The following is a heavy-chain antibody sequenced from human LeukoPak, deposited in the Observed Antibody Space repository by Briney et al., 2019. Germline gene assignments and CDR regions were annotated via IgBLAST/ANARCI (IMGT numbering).Heavy chain of an antibody. Sequence: SETLSLTCTVSGGSISSYDWSWIRQPPGKGLEWIGYIYYSGSTNYNPSLKSRVTISVDTSKNQFSLKLSSVTAADTAVYYCARLARAGLYYYYGMDVWGQGTTVTVSS. V-gene: IGHV4-59*01. CDR3: ARLARAGLYYYYGMDV. CDR2: IYYSGST. J-gene: IGHJ6*02. D-gene: IGHD3-10*01. CDR1: GGSISSYD.